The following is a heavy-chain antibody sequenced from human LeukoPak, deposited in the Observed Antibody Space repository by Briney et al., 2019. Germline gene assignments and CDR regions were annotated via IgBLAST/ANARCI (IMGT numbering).Heavy chain of an antibody. Sequence: PGGSLRLSCAASGFTFSSYSMNWVRQAPGKGLEWVSYISSSSSTIYYADSVKGRFTISRDNAKNSLYLQMNSLRAEDTAVYYCARYYYDSSGYSPHYYYYYYYMDVWGKGTTVTVSS. J-gene: IGHJ6*03. CDR3: ARYYYDSSGYSPHYYYYYYYMDV. D-gene: IGHD3-22*01. CDR1: GFTFSSYS. V-gene: IGHV3-48*01. CDR2: ISSSSSTI.